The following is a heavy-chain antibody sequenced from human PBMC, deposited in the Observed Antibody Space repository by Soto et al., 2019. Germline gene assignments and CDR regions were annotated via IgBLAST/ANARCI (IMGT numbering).Heavy chain of an antibody. CDR3: AIGGYSYGLLDP. CDR1: GGSISSYY. CDR2: IYYSGST. J-gene: IGHJ5*02. V-gene: IGHV4-59*01. D-gene: IGHD5-18*01. Sequence: ASETLSLTCTVSGGSISSYYWSWIRQPPGKGLEWIGYIYYSGSTNYNPSLKSRVTISVDTSKNQFSLKLSSVTAADTAVYYCAIGGYSYGLLDPWGQGTLVTVSS.